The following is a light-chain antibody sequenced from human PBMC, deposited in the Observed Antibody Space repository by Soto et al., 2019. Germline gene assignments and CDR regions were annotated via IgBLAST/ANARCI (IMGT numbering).Light chain of an antibody. J-gene: IGKJ1*01. CDR3: QQSYSTTRT. CDR2: DAS. Sequence: AIQLTQSPSSLSASVGDRVTITCRASQDIRNVLGWFQKKPGKAPKLLIYDASSLESGVPSRFSGSGSGTDFTLTISSLQTEDFATYECQQSYSTTRTFGQGTKVDIK. V-gene: IGKV1-13*02. CDR1: QDIRNV.